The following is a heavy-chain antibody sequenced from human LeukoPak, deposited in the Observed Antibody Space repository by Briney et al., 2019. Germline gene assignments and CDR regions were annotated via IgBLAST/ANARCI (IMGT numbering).Heavy chain of an antibody. CDR1: GFTFSSYW. CDR2: IKQDGSEK. CDR3: ARGYSSSSVFDAFDI. Sequence: GGSLRLSCAASGFTFSSYWMSWVRQAPGKWPEWVANIKQDGSEKYYVDSVKGRFTISRDNAKNSLYLQMNSLRAEDTAVYYCARGYSSSSVFDAFDIWGQGTMVTVSS. V-gene: IGHV3-7*03. J-gene: IGHJ3*02. D-gene: IGHD6-6*01.